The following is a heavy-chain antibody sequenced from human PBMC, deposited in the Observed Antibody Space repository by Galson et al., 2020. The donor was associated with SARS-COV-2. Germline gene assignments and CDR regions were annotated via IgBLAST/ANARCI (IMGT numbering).Heavy chain of an antibody. V-gene: IGHV1-8*01. Sequence: ASVKVSCKASGYTFTSYDINWVRQATGQGLEWMGWMNPNSGNTGYAQKFQGRVTMTRNTSISTAYMELSSLRSEDTAVYYCARSREPLLWFGELLSHAGAFDIWGQGTMVTVSS. D-gene: IGHD3-10*01. CDR1: GYTFTSYD. J-gene: IGHJ3*02. CDR3: ARSREPLLWFGELLSHAGAFDI. CDR2: MNPNSGNT.